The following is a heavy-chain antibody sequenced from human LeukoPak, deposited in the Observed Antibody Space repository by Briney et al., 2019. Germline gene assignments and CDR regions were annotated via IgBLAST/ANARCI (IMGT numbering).Heavy chain of an antibody. J-gene: IGHJ3*02. CDR3: AREGHAYSAFDI. D-gene: IGHD2-21*01. CDR1: GGSISSGGYY. Sequence: SETLSLTCTVSGGSISSGGYYWSWIRQHAGKGLEWIGYIYYSGSTYYNPSLKSRVTISVDTSKNQFSLKLSSVTAADTAVYYCAREGHAYSAFDIWGQGTMVTVSS. CDR2: IYYSGST. V-gene: IGHV4-31*03.